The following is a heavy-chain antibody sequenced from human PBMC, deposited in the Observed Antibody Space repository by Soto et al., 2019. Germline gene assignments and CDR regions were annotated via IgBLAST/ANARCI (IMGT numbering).Heavy chain of an antibody. D-gene: IGHD3-3*01. CDR1: GFTFSSYG. Sequence: QVQLVESGGGVVQPGRSLRLSCAVSGFTFSSYGMHWVRQAPGKGLEWVAVISDDGSNKYYADSVKGRFTISRDNSKNTLYLQMNILRAEDTAVYYCAKDINYNFWSGLDYYFDYWGQGALVTVSS. CDR2: ISDDGSNK. J-gene: IGHJ4*02. CDR3: AKDINYNFWSGLDYYFDY. V-gene: IGHV3-30*18.